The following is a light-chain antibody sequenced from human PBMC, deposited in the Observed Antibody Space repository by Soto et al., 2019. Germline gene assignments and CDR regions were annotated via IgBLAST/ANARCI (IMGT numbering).Light chain of an antibody. V-gene: IGKV1-9*01. CDR2: AAS. CDR3: QQLNSYPFLT. J-gene: IGKJ4*01. CDR1: QGISSY. Sequence: DIPLTQSPSFLSASVGDRVTITCRASQGISSYLAWYQQKPGKAPKLLIYAASTLQSGVPSRFSGSGSGTEFTLTISSLQPEDFATDYCQQLNSYPFLTFGGGTKVEIK.